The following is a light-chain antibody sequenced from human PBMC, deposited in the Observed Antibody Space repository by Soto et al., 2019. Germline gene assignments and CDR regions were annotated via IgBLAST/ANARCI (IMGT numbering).Light chain of an antibody. Sequence: ESVLTQSPGTLSLSPGERATLSCRASQSVSNNYLAWYQQKPGQAPRLLIYAASSRATGIPDRFSGSGSGTDFTLTISRLEPEDFAVYYCQHYGSSSPVAFGQGTKVDIK. CDR2: AAS. CDR3: QHYGSSSPVA. CDR1: QSVSNNY. J-gene: IGKJ1*01. V-gene: IGKV3-20*01.